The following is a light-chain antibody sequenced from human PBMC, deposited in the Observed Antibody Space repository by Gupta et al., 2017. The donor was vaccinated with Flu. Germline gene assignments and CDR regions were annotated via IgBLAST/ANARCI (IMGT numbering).Light chain of an antibody. CDR2: GAF. CDR3: QQHNNRPPWT. V-gene: IGKV3-15*01. J-gene: IGKJ1*01. CDR1: QSVSTN. Sequence: EIVMTQSPATLSVFPGERATLSCRASQSVSTNVAWYQQKPGQAPSLLIPGAFTRASGIPARFSSSASGTEFTPTISSLQSADFAVYYCQQHNNRPPWTFGQGTKVEIK.